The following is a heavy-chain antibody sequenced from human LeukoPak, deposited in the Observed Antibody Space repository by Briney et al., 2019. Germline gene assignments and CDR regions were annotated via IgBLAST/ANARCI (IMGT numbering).Heavy chain of an antibody. J-gene: IGHJ6*03. CDR3: ASYRSDILTGYYPYYYYYYMDV. V-gene: IGHV1-69*05. D-gene: IGHD3-9*01. Sequence: ASVKVSCKASGGTFRSYAISWVRQAPGQGLEWMGGINPIFGTANYAQKFQGRVTMTRDMSTSTAYMELSSLRSEDTAVYYCASYRSDILTGYYPYYYYYYMDVWGKGTTVTVSS. CDR2: INPIFGTA. CDR1: GGTFRSYA.